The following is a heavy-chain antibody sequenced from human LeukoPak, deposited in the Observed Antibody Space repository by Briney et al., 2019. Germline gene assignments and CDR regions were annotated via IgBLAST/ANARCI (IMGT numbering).Heavy chain of an antibody. D-gene: IGHD3-22*01. V-gene: IGHV1-2*02. J-gene: IGHJ4*02. CDR1: GYTFTGWY. CDR2: INANSGGT. Sequence: ASVKVSCKASGYTFTGWYMHWVRQAPGQGLEWMGWINANSGGTYYVQKFQGRLTMTRDTSIRTVYMELSSLRSDDTAVYYCARATRTYYYDSSGYLGDYFDYWGQGTLVTVSS. CDR3: ARATRTYYYDSSGYLGDYFDY.